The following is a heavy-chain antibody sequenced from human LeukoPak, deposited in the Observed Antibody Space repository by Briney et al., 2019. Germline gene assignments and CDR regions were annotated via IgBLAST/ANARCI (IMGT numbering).Heavy chain of an antibody. CDR1: GGSFSGYY. CDR3: AREVLRYSSGWIDY. J-gene: IGHJ4*02. V-gene: IGHV4-34*01. Sequence: ESSETLSLTCAVYGGSFSGYYWSWIRQPPGKGLEWIGEINHSGSTNYNPSLKSRVTISVDTSKNQFSLKLSSVTAADTAVYYCAREVLRYSSGWIDYWGQGILGTVSS. D-gene: IGHD6-19*01. CDR2: INHSGST.